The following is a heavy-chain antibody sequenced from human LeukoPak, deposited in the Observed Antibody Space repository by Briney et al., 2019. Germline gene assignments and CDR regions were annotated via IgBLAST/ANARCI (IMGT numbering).Heavy chain of an antibody. D-gene: IGHD2/OR15-2a*01. V-gene: IGHV3-7*01. CDR3: ARSPFLGSYYMDV. CDR1: GFTFSSYW. Sequence: GGSLRLSCAASGFTFSSYWMSWVRQAPGKGLEWVAIIKQDGSEKYYVGSVKGRFTISRDNAKNSLYLQMNSLRAEDTAVYYCARSPFLGSYYMDVWGKGTTVTVSS. J-gene: IGHJ6*03. CDR2: IKQDGSEK.